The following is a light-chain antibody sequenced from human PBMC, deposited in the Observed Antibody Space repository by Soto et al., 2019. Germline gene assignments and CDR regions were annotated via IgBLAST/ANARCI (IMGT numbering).Light chain of an antibody. J-gene: IGLJ1*01. CDR3: CSYAGTFYV. CDR1: DRDVGNYNY. CDR2: DVT. Sequence: QSALTQPRSVSGSPGQSVTISCTGTDRDVGNYNYVSWYQQHPGKAPKVIIYDVTKRPAGVPGRFSGSKSGSTASLIISGLQAEDEADYYCCSYAGTFYVFGTGTKLTVL. V-gene: IGLV2-11*01.